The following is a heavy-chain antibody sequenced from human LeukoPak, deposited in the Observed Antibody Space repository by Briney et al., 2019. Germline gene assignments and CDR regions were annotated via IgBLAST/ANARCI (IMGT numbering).Heavy chain of an antibody. CDR1: GFTVDEYD. Sequence: PGGSLRLSCAASGFTVDEYDMSWVRQAPGEGLEWVSGINWNGGDTAYADSVKGRFTISRDNAKNSLYLQMNSLRAEDTALYYCARDLPQIEYWGQGTLVTVSS. V-gene: IGHV3-20*04. CDR3: ARDLPQIEY. J-gene: IGHJ4*02. CDR2: INWNGGDT. D-gene: IGHD3-22*01.